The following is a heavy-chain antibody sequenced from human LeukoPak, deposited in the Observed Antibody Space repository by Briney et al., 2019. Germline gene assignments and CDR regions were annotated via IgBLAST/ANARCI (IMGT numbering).Heavy chain of an antibody. J-gene: IGHJ4*02. D-gene: IGHD5-18*01. Sequence: GGSLRLSCAASAFTFSSYWMSWVRQAPGKGLEWVANIKQDGSEKYYVDSVKGRFTISRDNAKNSLYLQMNSLRAEDTAVYYCARKRGYSYGPFDYWGQGTLVTVSS. CDR1: AFTFSSYW. CDR2: IKQDGSEK. CDR3: ARKRGYSYGPFDY. V-gene: IGHV3-7*01.